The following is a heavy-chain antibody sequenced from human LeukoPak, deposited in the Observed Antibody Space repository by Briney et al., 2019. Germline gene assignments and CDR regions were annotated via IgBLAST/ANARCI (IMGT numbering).Heavy chain of an antibody. CDR1: GGTFSSYA. J-gene: IGHJ5*02. CDR3: ARDHSSSGEGNWFDP. CDR2: IIPIFGTA. D-gene: IGHD6-6*01. Sequence: SVKVSCKASGGTFSSYAISWVRQAPGQGLEWMGRIIPIFGTANYAQKFQGRVTITTDESTSTAYTELSSLRSEDTGVYSCARDHSSSGEGNWFDPWGQGTLVTVSS. V-gene: IGHV1-69*05.